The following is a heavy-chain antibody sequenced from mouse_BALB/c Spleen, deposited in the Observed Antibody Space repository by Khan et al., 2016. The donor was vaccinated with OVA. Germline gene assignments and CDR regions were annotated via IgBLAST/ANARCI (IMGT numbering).Heavy chain of an antibody. CDR2: IKYSGST. V-gene: IGHV3-2*02. J-gene: IGHJ2*01. CDR1: GYSITSDYA. D-gene: IGHD1-1*01. CDR3: ARSGTISTVVATDFDS. Sequence: QLEESGPGLVKPSQSLSLTCTVTGYSITSDYAWNWIRQFPGNKLEWMGYIKYSGSTSYNPSLKSRISITRNTSQTQFFLQLSSVTTEDTATYYCARSGTISTVVATDFDSWGQGTTLTVSS.